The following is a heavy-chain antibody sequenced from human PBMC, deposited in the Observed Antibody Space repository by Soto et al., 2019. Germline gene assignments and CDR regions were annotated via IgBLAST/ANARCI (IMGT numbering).Heavy chain of an antibody. D-gene: IGHD3-9*01. CDR1: GGSFSGYY. V-gene: IGHV4-34*01. Sequence: PSETLSLTCAVYGGSFSGYYWSWIRQPPGKGMEWIGEMNHSGRTNYNPSLKRRVTISVDTSKNQFSLKLSSVTAADTAVYYCARGYLRYFDWLPQYYSYCYMHVWGKGTTVTVSS. J-gene: IGHJ6*03. CDR2: MNHSGRT. CDR3: ARGYLRYFDWLPQYYSYCYMHV.